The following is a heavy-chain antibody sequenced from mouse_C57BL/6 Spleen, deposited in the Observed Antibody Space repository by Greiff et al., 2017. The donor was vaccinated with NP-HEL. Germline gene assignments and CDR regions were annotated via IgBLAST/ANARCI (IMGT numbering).Heavy chain of an antibody. CDR3: TYVSTVVASYFDY. CDR2: IDPEDGDT. CDR1: GFNIKDYY. D-gene: IGHD1-1*01. V-gene: IGHV14-1*01. J-gene: IGHJ2*01. Sequence: EVKLQESGAELVRPGASVKLSCTASGFNIKDYYMHWVKQRPEQGLEWIGRIDPEDGDTEYAPKFQGKATMTADTSSNTAYLQLSSLTSEDTAVYYCTYVSTVVASYFDYWGQGTTLTVSS.